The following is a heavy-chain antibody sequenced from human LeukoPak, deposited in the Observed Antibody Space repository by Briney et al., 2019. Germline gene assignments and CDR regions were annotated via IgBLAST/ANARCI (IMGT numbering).Heavy chain of an antibody. J-gene: IGHJ6*02. CDR2: IKHSGST. CDR1: GGSFRGYY. D-gene: IGHD4-4*01. CDR3: ARAYSNFPYYYYYYGMDV. V-gene: IGHV4-34*01. Sequence: LETLSLTCAVYGGSFRGYYWSWVRHPPGKGVEWVWGIKHSGSTNYNPSLKSRVTISVDTSKNQFSLKLSSVTAADTAVYYCARAYSNFPYYYYYYGMDVWGQGTTVTVSS.